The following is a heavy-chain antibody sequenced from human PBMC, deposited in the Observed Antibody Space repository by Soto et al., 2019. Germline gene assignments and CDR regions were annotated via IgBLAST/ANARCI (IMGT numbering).Heavy chain of an antibody. CDR3: ARAFPGYCSSTSCLFDY. CDR2: ISAYNGNT. Sequence: ASVKVSCKASGYTFTSYGISWVRQAPGQGLEWMGWISAYNGNTNYAQKLQGRVTMTTDTSTSTAYMELRSLRSDDTAVYYCARAFPGYCSSTSCLFDYWGQGTLVTVSS. V-gene: IGHV1-18*04. D-gene: IGHD2-2*01. J-gene: IGHJ4*02. CDR1: GYTFTSYG.